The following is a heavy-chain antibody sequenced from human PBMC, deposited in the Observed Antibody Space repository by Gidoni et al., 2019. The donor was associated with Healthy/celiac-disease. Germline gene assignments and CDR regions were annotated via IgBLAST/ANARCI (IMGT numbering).Heavy chain of an antibody. D-gene: IGHD1-26*01. Sequence: EVQLVESGGGLVQPGRSLRLSCAASGFTFDDSAMHWVRQAPGKGLEWVSGISWNSGSIGYADSVKGRFTISRDNAKNSLYLQMNSLRAEDTALYYCAKDIGEPAPASSNGDYYYYGMDVWGQGTTVTVSS. V-gene: IGHV3-9*01. J-gene: IGHJ6*02. CDR1: GFTFDDSA. CDR2: ISWNSGSI. CDR3: AKDIGEPAPASSNGDYYYYGMDV.